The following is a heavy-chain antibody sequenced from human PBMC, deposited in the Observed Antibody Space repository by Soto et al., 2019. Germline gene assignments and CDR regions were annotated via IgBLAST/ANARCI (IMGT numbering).Heavy chain of an antibody. Sequence: VGPQRLSCTASEFTFRTHAISCVRKTPGKGLEWVSAISGSGDSTYHADSVKGRFTISRDNSINTLYLQMNSLRTEDTAVYYCAHPRGYGVFDAYDICGQGSMV. CDR3: AHPRGYGVFDAYDI. CDR2: ISGSGDST. CDR1: EFTFRTHA. D-gene: IGHD4-17*01. V-gene: IGHV3-23*01. J-gene: IGHJ3*02.